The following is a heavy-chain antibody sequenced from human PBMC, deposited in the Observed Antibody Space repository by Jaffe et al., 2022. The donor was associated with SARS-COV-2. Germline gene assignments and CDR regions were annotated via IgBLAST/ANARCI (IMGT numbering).Heavy chain of an antibody. V-gene: IGHV3-21*01. CDR3: ARLTGTNIIAVAGYYFDY. CDR1: GFTFSSYS. D-gene: IGHD6-19*01. J-gene: IGHJ4*02. Sequence: EVQLVESGGGLVKPGGSLRLSCAASGFTFSSYSMNWVRQAPGKGLEWVSSISSSSSYIYYADSVKGRFTISRDNAKNSLYLQMNSLRAEDTAVYYCARLTGTNIIAVAGYYFDYWGQGTLVTVSS. CDR2: ISSSSSYI.